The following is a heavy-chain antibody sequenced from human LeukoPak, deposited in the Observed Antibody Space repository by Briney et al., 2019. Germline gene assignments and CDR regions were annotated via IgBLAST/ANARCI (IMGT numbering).Heavy chain of an antibody. J-gene: IGHJ4*01. CDR3: ARENGGYPDY. CDR1: GFSFRSYW. V-gene: IGHV3-7*01. D-gene: IGHD3-22*01. CDR2: IRQDESER. Sequence: GGSRRLFCDRSGFSFRSYWMTWVRHLPGKGPEWVANIRQDESERYFADSGKGRFTIPRDNSKNTLYLLMGSLRAEDMAVYYCARENGGYPDYWGQGTLVTVSS.